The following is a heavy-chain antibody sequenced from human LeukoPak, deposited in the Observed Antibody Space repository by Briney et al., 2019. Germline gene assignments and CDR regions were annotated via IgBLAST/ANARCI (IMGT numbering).Heavy chain of an antibody. V-gene: IGHV1-8*01. Sequence: ASVKVSCKASGYTFTSYDINRVRQATGQGLGWMGWMNPNSGNTGYAQKFQGRVTMTRNTSISTAYMELSSLRSEDTAVYYCARGKHRPPYSSGCLGYWGQGTLVTVSS. CDR1: GYTFTSYD. CDR3: ARGKHRPPYSSGCLGY. J-gene: IGHJ4*02. D-gene: IGHD6-19*01. CDR2: MNPNSGNT.